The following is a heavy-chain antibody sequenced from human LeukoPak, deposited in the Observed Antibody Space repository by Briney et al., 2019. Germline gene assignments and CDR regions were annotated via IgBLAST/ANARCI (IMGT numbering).Heavy chain of an antibody. CDR1: GGSISSYY. CDR2: IYYSGST. J-gene: IGHJ4*02. CDR3: ARSPIGGYGDRYYFDY. Sequence: SETLSLTCTVSGGSISSYYWSWIRQPPGKGLEWVGYIYYSGSTNYNPSLKSRVTISVDTSKNQFSLKLSSVTAADTAVYYCARSPIGGYGDRYYFDYWGQGTLVTVSS. D-gene: IGHD4-17*01. V-gene: IGHV4-59*01.